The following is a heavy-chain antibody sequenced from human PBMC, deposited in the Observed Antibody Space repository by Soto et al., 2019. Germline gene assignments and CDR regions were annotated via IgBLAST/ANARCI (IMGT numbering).Heavy chain of an antibody. CDR1: GYTFTSYG. V-gene: IGHV1-18*04. CDR3: ARVPVRHPTAHLTWIQLWSFDY. CDR2: ISAYNGNT. D-gene: IGHD5-18*01. Sequence: AASVKVSCKASGYTFTSYGISWVRQAPGQGLEWMGWISAYNGNTNYAQKLQGRVTMTTGTSTSTAYMELRSLRSDDTAVYYCARVPVRHPTAHLTWIQLWSFDYWGQGTLVTSPQ. J-gene: IGHJ4*02.